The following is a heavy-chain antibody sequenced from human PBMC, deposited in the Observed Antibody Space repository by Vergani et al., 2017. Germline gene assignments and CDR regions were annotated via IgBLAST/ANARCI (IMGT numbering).Heavy chain of an antibody. CDR3: ATELDPDAFDI. CDR1: GYTFTAYY. V-gene: IGHV1-2*04. J-gene: IGHJ3*02. D-gene: IGHD1-26*01. Sequence: QVQLVQSGAEVKKPGASVKVSCRASGYTFTAYYIHWVRQAPGQGLEWMGWINPNSGGTNYAQKFQGWVTMTRDTSISTAYMQLSRLKSGDTAVYYCATELDPDAFDIWGQGTIVTVSS. CDR2: INPNSGGT.